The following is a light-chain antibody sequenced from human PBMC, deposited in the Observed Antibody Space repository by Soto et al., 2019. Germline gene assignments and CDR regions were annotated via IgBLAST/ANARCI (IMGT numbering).Light chain of an antibody. CDR3: LQDHNYLT. CDR1: QDIRND. Sequence: AIQMTQSPSSLSASVGDRVTITCRASQDIRNDLGWYQRKPGEAPKLLIYAASSLQSGVPSRFSGSGSGTDFTLTISSLQAEDFATYYCLQDHNYLTFGGGTKVEIK. J-gene: IGKJ4*01. CDR2: AAS. V-gene: IGKV1-6*01.